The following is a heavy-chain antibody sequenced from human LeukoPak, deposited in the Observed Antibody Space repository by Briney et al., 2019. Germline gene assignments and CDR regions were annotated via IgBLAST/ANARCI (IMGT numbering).Heavy chain of an antibody. V-gene: IGHV3-21*01. Sequence: GGSLRLSCVASGFTFSTYTMNWVRQAPGKGLEWVSSISSSSSYLYYADSVKGRFTISRDNAKNSLYLQMNSLRAEDTAVYYRARGANYVILTGYLDYWGQGTLVTVSS. D-gene: IGHD3-9*01. CDR3: ARGANYVILTGYLDY. J-gene: IGHJ4*02. CDR1: GFTFSTYT. CDR2: ISSSSSYL.